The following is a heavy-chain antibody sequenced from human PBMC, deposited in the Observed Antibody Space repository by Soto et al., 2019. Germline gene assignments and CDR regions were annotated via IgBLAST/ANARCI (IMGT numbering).Heavy chain of an antibody. J-gene: IGHJ4*02. CDR3: VRVGVGIGNHFDS. CDR2: IHYIGRT. V-gene: IGHV4-59*12. CDR1: NGSISGFY. D-gene: IGHD1-26*01. Sequence: PSERLSLACSVSNGSISGFYGAWIRQPPGKILEWIGYIHYIGRTDYNPSLTSRATMSVDTSKNQFSLNLKSITTADTAVYYCVRVGVGIGNHFDSWGRGTRATVSP.